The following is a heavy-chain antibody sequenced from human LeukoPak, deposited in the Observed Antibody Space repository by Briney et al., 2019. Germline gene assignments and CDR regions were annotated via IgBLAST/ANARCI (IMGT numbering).Heavy chain of an antibody. D-gene: IGHD2-2*01. Sequence: ASVKVSCRASGYTLTTLYMHWVRQAPGQGLEWMGIINSSGGSTSYAQKFQGRVSMTRDMSTSTVYMELSSLRSEDTAVYYCARGGIVPTGILSGDWQKYDPYDIWGQGTMVTVSS. V-gene: IGHV1-46*01. CDR2: INSSGGST. CDR1: GYTLTTLY. J-gene: IGHJ3*02. CDR3: ARGGIVPTGILSGDWQKYDPYDI.